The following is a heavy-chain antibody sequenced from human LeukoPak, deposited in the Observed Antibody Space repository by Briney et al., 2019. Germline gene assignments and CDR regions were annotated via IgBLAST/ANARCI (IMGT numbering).Heavy chain of an antibody. D-gene: IGHD6-13*01. CDR3: AREPSAAGSPFDY. Sequence: SQTLSLTCTVSGGSISSGGYYWGWIRQHPGKGLEWIGYIYYSGSTYYNPSLKSRVTISVDTSKNQFSLKLSSVTAADTAVYYCAREPSAAGSPFDYWGQGTLVTVSS. J-gene: IGHJ4*02. V-gene: IGHV4-31*03. CDR2: IYYSGST. CDR1: GGSISSGGYY.